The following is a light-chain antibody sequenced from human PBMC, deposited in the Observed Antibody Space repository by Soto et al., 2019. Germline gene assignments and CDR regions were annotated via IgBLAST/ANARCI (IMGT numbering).Light chain of an antibody. CDR3: QHYNRSSAP. Sequence: SHSERATLSSTPSQTVSSNYLAWCQQRPGQGPRLLIYGASTRAAGIPDRFSGSGSGTEFTLTITRLEPDDSAAYFCQHYNRSSAPFGQGTRVEIK. CDR1: QTVSSNY. V-gene: IGKV3-20*01. J-gene: IGKJ5*01. CDR2: GAS.